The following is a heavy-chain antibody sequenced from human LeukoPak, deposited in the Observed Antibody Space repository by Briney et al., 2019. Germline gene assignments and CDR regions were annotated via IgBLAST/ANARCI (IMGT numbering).Heavy chain of an antibody. V-gene: IGHV3-30*18. CDR1: GFTFRNYG. Sequence: GGSLRLSCAASGFTFRNYGMHCVRQAPGKGLEWVAVISIDGSEKYYADSVKGRFTISRDNSRNTLYLQMNSLRGDDTAVYYCANPQSRGYDYLDYWGQGTPVTVSS. CDR2: ISIDGSEK. D-gene: IGHD5-12*01. J-gene: IGHJ4*02. CDR3: ANPQSRGYDYLDY.